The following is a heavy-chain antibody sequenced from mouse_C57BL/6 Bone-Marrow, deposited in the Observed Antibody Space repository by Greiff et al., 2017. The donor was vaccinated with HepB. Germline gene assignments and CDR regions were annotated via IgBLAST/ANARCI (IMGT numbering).Heavy chain of an antibody. CDR1: GYTFTSYW. Sequence: QVQLQQPGAELVRPGSSVKLSCKASGYTFTSYWMDWVKQRPGQGLEWIGNIYPSDSETHYNQKFKDKATLTVDKSSSTAYMQLSSLTSEDSAVYYCARERWYFDYWGQGTTLTVSS. V-gene: IGHV1-61*01. CDR3: ARERWYFDY. D-gene: IGHD1-1*02. J-gene: IGHJ2*01. CDR2: IYPSDSET.